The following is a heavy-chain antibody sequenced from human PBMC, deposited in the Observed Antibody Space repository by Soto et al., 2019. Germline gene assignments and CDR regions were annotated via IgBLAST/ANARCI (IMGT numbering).Heavy chain of an antibody. CDR2: ISAYNGNK. Sequence: GPGVRKPGASVKVSCKPSGYTFTRNGISWLRQAPGQGLEWMGWISAYNGNKNYAQKFQGRVTMPTDTSTSTAYMELRSLRSDATAVDYYARYSTPGVTSAVLESILSNWGKGTLVTVSS. V-gene: IGHV1-18*01. CDR1: GYTFTRNG. J-gene: IGHJ4*02. CDR3: ARYSTPGVTSAVLESILSN. D-gene: IGHD3-3*01.